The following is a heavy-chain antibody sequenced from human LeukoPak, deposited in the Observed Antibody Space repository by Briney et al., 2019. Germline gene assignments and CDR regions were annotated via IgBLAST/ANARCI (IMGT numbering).Heavy chain of an antibody. CDR1: GYTFTSYD. Sequence: ASVKVSCKASGYTFTSYDINWVRQAPGQGLEWVGWIKPSSGDTLYEQKFQGRVTMTRDKSISSAYMELSSLRSDDTAVYYCARKSAGFLTAWGQGTLATVSS. D-gene: IGHD2/OR15-2a*01. CDR2: IKPSSGDT. J-gene: IGHJ5*02. CDR3: ARKSAGFLTA. V-gene: IGHV1-2*02.